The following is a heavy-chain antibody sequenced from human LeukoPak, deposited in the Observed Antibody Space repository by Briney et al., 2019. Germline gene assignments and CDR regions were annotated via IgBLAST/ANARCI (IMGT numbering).Heavy chain of an antibody. CDR2: ISYDGSNK. J-gene: IGHJ4*02. Sequence: GSPRLSCAASGFTFSSYAMHWVRQAPGKGLEWVAVISYDGSNKYYADSVKGRFTISRDNSKNTLYLQMNSLRAEDTAVYYCASGLQYSSSWFDFDYWGQGTLVTVSS. D-gene: IGHD6-13*01. CDR3: ASGLQYSSSWFDFDY. CDR1: GFTFSSYA. V-gene: IGHV3-30-3*01.